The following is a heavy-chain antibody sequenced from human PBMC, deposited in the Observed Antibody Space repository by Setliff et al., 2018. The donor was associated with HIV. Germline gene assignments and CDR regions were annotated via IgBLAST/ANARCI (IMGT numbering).Heavy chain of an antibody. CDR1: GGSINNYY. CDR2: IYTSGST. V-gene: IGHV4-4*07. D-gene: IGHD3-9*01. CDR3: ARGFTNYDIMTGYPRAPYYYYYMGV. Sequence: SETLSLTCSVYGGSINNYYWSWIRQPAGKGLEWIGRIYTSGSTNYNPSLKRRVTMSVDTSKNHFSLKLRSVTAADTAVYYCARGFTNYDIMTGYPRAPYYYYYMGVWGKGTTVTVSS. J-gene: IGHJ6*03.